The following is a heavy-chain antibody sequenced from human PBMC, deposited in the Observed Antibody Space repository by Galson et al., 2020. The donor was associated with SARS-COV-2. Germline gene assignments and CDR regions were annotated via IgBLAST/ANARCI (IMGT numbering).Heavy chain of an antibody. Sequence: NSGGSLRLSCAASGFTFSSYSMNWVRQAPGKGLEWVSSISSSSSYIYYADSVKGRFTISRDNAKNSLYLQMNSLRAEDTAVYYCARVRNLYYYDSSGYYPDAFDIWGQGTMVTVSS. CDR3: ARVRNLYYYDSSGYYPDAFDI. J-gene: IGHJ3*02. D-gene: IGHD3-22*01. CDR1: GFTFSSYS. CDR2: ISSSSSYI. V-gene: IGHV3-21*01.